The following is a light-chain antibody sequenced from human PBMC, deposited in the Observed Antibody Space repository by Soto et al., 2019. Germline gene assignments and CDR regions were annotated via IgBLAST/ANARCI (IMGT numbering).Light chain of an antibody. V-gene: IGLV2-14*01. CDR2: DVS. Sequence: QSALTQPASVSGSPGQSITISCTGTSGDVGGYNYVSWYQQHPGKAPKFMIYDVSNRPSGVSNRFSGSKSGNTASLTISGLQAEDEADYYCSSYTSSSTLGHVVFGGGTQLTVL. CDR1: SGDVGGYNY. J-gene: IGLJ2*01. CDR3: SSYTSSSTLGHVV.